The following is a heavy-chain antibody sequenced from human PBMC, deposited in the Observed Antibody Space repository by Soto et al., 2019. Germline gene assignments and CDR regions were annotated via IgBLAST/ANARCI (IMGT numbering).Heavy chain of an antibody. V-gene: IGHV4-31*03. CDR2: MYYSGST. CDR3: AREPPPFSASYYYYYGMDV. Sequence: PSETLSLTCTVSGGSISSGGYYWSWIRQHPGKGLEWIGYMYYSGSTYYNPSLKSRVTISVDTSKNQFSLKLSSVTAADTAVYYCAREPPPFSASYYYYYGMDVWGPGTTVTVSS. J-gene: IGHJ6*02. CDR1: GGSISSGGYY.